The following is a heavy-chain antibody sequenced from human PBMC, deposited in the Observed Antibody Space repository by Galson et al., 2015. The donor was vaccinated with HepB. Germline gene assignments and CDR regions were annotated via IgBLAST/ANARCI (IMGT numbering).Heavy chain of an antibody. Sequence: SVKVSCKASGDTFTSYGISWVRQAPGQGLEWMGWNSAYNGNTNYAQKLQGRVTMTTDTSTSTAYMELRSLRSDDTAVYYCASSGEGTVTTYWGQGTLVTVSS. D-gene: IGHD4-17*01. V-gene: IGHV1-18*01. CDR3: ASSGEGTVTTY. CDR2: NSAYNGNT. J-gene: IGHJ4*02. CDR1: GDTFTSYG.